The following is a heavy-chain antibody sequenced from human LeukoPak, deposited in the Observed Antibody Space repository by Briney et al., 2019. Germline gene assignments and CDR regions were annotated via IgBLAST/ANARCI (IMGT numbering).Heavy chain of an antibody. V-gene: IGHV4-59*01. D-gene: IGHD6-19*01. CDR1: GGSTSSYY. CDR3: ARSTQDSSTSFDF. Sequence: PSETLSLTCTVSGGSTSSYYWSWIRQPPGKGLEYIGYIYHSGSTNYNPSLKSRVTMSVDKSKNQCSLRLRSVTAADTAMYFCARSTQDSSTSFDFWGQGTLVTVSS. J-gene: IGHJ4*02. CDR2: IYHSGST.